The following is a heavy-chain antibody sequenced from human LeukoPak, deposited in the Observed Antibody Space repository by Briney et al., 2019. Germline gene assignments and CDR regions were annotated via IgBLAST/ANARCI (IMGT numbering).Heavy chain of an antibody. CDR2: ISFDGSNK. V-gene: IGHV3-30*03. Sequence: PGGSLRLSCAASGFTFSSYWMHWVRQAPGKGLEWVALISFDGSNKYYADSVKGRFTISRDNSKNTLYLQMDSLTAEDTAVYYCTRKGSQWDFLVDYWGQGTRVAVSP. CDR3: TRKGSQWDFLVDY. J-gene: IGHJ4*02. D-gene: IGHD2/OR15-2a*01. CDR1: GFTFSSYW.